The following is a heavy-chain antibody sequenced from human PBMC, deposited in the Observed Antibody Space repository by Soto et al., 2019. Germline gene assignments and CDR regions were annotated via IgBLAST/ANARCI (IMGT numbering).Heavy chain of an antibody. D-gene: IGHD4-17*01. CDR2: IIPILGIA. CDR1: GGTFSSYT. CDR3: ARWAVRGGFDP. Sequence: GASVKVSCKASGGTFSSYTISWVRQAPGQGLEWMGRIIPILGIANYAQKFQGRVTITADKSTSTAYMELSSLRSEDTAVYYCARWAVRGGFDPWGQGTLVTVSS. J-gene: IGHJ5*02. V-gene: IGHV1-69*02.